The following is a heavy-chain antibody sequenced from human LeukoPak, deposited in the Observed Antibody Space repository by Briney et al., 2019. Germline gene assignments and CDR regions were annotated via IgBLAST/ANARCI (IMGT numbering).Heavy chain of an antibody. CDR1: GVIVSSNF. J-gene: IGHJ5*02. Sequence: PGGSLRLPCAASGVIVSSNFMSWVRQAPGKGLQWVAIMYAGGTTDYSDSVRGRFHISRDSSNNTLSLQINSLRAEDTAVYYCARGSRTGCPVDRWGQGPPVTVSS. V-gene: IGHV3-53*01. D-gene: IGHD6-19*01. CDR2: MYAGGTT. CDR3: ARGSRTGCPVDR.